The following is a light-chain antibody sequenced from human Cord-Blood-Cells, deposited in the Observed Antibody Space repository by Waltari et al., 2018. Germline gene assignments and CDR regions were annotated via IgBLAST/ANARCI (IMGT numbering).Light chain of an antibody. CDR3: SSYTSSSTWV. CDR1: SSDVGGYNY. J-gene: IGLJ3*02. CDR2: DVS. V-gene: IGLV2-14*01. Sequence: QSALTQPASVSGSPGQSITISCTGTSSDVGGYNYVSWYQQHPGKSPKRMIYDVSNRPSGVSNRVSGSKSGKTASLTISGLQAEDEADYYCSSYTSSSTWVFGGGTKLTVL.